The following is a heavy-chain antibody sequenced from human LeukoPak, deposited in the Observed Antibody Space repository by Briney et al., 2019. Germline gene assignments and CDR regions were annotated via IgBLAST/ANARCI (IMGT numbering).Heavy chain of an antibody. CDR3: ARDPISYSSSSGGNY. CDR1: GGSISSYY. J-gene: IGHJ4*02. V-gene: IGHV4-30-4*08. CDR2: IYYSGST. D-gene: IGHD6-6*01. Sequence: PSETLSLTCTVSGGSISSYYWSWIRQPPGKGLEWIGYIYYSGSTYYNPSLKSRVTISVDTSKNQFSLKLSSVTAADTAVYYCARDPISYSSSSGGNYWGQGTLVTVSS.